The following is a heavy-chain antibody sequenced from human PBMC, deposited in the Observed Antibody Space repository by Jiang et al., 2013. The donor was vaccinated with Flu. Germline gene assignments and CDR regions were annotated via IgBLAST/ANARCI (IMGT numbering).Heavy chain of an antibody. Sequence: GVVQPGGSLRLSCAASGFTFSSYGMHWVRQAPGKGLEWVAFIRYDGSNKYYADSVKGRFTISRDNSKNTLYLQMNSLRAEDTAVYYCAKGPRRVVAAIAFDYWGQGTLVTVSS. CDR3: AKGPRRVVAAIAFDY. D-gene: IGHD2-15*01. J-gene: IGHJ4*02. CDR2: IRYDGSNK. V-gene: IGHV3-30*02. CDR1: GFTFSSYG.